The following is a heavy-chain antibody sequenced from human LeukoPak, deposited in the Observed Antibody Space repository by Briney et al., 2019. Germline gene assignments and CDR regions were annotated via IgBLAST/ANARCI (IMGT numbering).Heavy chain of an antibody. J-gene: IGHJ3*02. V-gene: IGHV3-30*19. CDR1: GFTFSSYG. Sequence: GGSLRLSCAASGFTFSSYGMHWVRQAPGKGLEWVAVISYDGSNKYYADSVKGRFTISRDNSKNTLYLQMNSLRAEDTAVYYCARESTVAYDAFDIWGQGTMVTVSS. D-gene: IGHD4-23*01. CDR2: ISYDGSNK. CDR3: ARESTVAYDAFDI.